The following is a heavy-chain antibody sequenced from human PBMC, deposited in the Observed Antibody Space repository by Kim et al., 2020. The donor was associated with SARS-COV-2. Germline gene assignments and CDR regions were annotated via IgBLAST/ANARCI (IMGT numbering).Heavy chain of an antibody. CDR2: INAGNGNT. CDR1: GYSFTTHA. J-gene: IGHJ4*02. D-gene: IGHD3-3*01. V-gene: IGHV1-3*01. CDR3: ARVPLSGYVSGSFDY. Sequence: ASVKVSCRTSGYSFTTHAIHWVRQAPGQRFEWMAWINAGNGNTKYSQNFQDRVTITRDTSANTVYMELSSLTSQDTAVYYCARVPLSGYVSGSFDYWGQGTLVTVSS.